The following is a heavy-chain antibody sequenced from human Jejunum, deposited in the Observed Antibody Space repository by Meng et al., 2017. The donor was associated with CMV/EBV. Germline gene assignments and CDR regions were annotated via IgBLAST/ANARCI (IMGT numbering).Heavy chain of an antibody. CDR2: VVPLFSKT. D-gene: IGHD2-15*01. CDR3: ARGCGGSCSLDF. J-gene: IGHJ4*02. CDR1: AGPFSRYA. V-gene: IGHV1-69*05. Sequence: ASAGPFSRYAISWVRQAPGQGLEWMGGVVPLFSKTTYAQKFQGRLNLTTDESTNTAYMELSSLTSDDTAMYYCARGCGGSCSLDFWGQGTLVTVSS.